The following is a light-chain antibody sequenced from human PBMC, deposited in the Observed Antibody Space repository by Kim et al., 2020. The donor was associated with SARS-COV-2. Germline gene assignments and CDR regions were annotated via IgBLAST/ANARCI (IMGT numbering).Light chain of an antibody. CDR3: QQYDNSPF. CDR2: GAS. V-gene: IGKV3-20*01. Sequence: LSPGERATLSCRAGQSVTSKSLAWYQQKPGQAPRLLIYGASSRATGIPDRFSGSGSGTDFILTISRLEPEDFAVYYCQQYDNSPFFGQGTRLEIK. J-gene: IGKJ5*01. CDR1: QSVTSKS.